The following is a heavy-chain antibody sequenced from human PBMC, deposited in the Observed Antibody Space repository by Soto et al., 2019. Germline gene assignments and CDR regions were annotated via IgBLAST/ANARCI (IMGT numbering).Heavy chain of an antibody. D-gene: IGHD2-2*01. V-gene: IGHV1-69*08. CDR2: IIPIFGIA. J-gene: IGHJ6*02. Sequence: QVQLVQSGAEVKKPGSSVKVSCKASGGTFSRYSITWVRQAPGHGLELIGRIIPIFGIASYAQKFKGRVTITADESTSTAYMELSSLRSDDTAVYYCAREDRDRETGLVPAAIDGMDVWGQGTTVTVSS. CDR3: AREDRDRETGLVPAAIDGMDV. CDR1: GGTFSRYS.